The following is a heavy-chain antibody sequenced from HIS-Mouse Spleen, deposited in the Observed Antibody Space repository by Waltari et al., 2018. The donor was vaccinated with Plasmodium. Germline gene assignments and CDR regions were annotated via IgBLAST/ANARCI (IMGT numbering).Heavy chain of an antibody. CDR1: GFPFSSYW. CDR3: ARVGDFWSGYCNDY. J-gene: IGHJ4*02. Sequence: EVQLVESGGGLVQPGGSLRLSCAASGFPFSSYWMHWVRQAPGKGLVWVSRINSDGSSTSYADSVKGRFTISRDNAKNTLYLQMNSLRAEDTAVYYCARVGDFWSGYCNDYWGQGTLVTVSS. CDR2: INSDGSST. V-gene: IGHV3-74*01. D-gene: IGHD3-3*01.